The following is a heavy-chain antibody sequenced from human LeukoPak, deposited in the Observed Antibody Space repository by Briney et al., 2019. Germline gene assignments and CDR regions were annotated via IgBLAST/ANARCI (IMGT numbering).Heavy chain of an antibody. CDR1: GYIFSNYW. CDR3: AKGFSGTYYGIDV. J-gene: IGHJ6*02. Sequence: GESLRISCKGSGYIFSNYWIGRVRQMPGKGLEWMGIIYPADSDTRYSPSFEGQVTISADESISTAYLQWSRLKASDSGMYYCAKGFSGTYYGIDVWGQGTTVTVSS. D-gene: IGHD3-10*01. CDR2: IYPADSDT. V-gene: IGHV5-51*01.